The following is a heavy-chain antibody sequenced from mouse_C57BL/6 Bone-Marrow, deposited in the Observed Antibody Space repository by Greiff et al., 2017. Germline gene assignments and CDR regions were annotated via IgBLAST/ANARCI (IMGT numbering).Heavy chain of an antibody. CDR2: IDPEDGDT. Sequence: VQLQQSGAELVRPGASVKLSCTASGFNIKDYYMHWVKQRPEQGLERIGRIDPEDGDTEYAPKFQGKATMTADTSSNTAYLQLSSLTSEDTAVYYCTHDYGSSRYWYFDVWGTGTTVTVSS. D-gene: IGHD1-1*01. J-gene: IGHJ1*03. V-gene: IGHV14-1*01. CDR3: THDYGSSRYWYFDV. CDR1: GFNIKDYY.